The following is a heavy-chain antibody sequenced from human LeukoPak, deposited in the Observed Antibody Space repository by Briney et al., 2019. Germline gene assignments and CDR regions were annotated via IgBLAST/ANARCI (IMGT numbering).Heavy chain of an antibody. CDR3: ARGDYNWNSRGGDYYYYYMDV. CDR1: GYAFTGYY. Sequence: ASVKVSCKASGYAFTGYYIHWVRQAPGQGLEWMGRINPNSGGTNYAQKFQGRVTMTRDTSISTAYMELSRLTSDDTAVYYCARGDYNWNSRGGDYYYYYMDVWGKETTVTVSS. J-gene: IGHJ6*03. V-gene: IGHV1-2*06. CDR2: INPNSGGT. D-gene: IGHD1-7*01.